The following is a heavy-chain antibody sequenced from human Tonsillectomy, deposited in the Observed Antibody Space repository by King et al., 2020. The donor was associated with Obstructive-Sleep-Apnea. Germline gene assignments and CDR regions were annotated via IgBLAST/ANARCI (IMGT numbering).Heavy chain of an antibody. Sequence: VQLVESGGGLVKPGGSLRLSCAASGFSFSDNYMSWIRQAPGKGREWVAYISSGSSYTYYADSVKGRFTISRDNAKKSLYLQMNSLRAVDTAVYYCATDSSGYPDPSDYWGQGTLVTVSS. D-gene: IGHD3-22*01. CDR3: ATDSSGYPDPSDY. CDR1: GFSFSDNY. CDR2: ISSGSSYT. V-gene: IGHV3-11*06. J-gene: IGHJ4*02.